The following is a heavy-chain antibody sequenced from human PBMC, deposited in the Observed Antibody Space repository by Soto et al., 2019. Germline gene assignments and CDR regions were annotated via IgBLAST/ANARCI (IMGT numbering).Heavy chain of an antibody. CDR1: GFYLTTQGVH. CDR3: VYRDFGDYFFQF. V-gene: IGHV2-5*02. J-gene: IGHJ4*02. Sequence: QITLRESGPTLVKPTQTLTLTCTFSGFYLTTQGVHVGWIRQPPGKALEWLGLIYWDDNEVYSPSLKNRLTMTKEISISKVVLTLATVDPVDTATQYCVYRDFGDYFFQFWGQGILVNVSS. CDR2: IYWDDNE. D-gene: IGHD4-17*01.